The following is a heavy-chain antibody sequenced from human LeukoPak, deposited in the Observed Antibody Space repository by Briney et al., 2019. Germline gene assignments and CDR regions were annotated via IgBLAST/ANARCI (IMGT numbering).Heavy chain of an antibody. D-gene: IGHD3-22*01. J-gene: IGHJ4*02. V-gene: IGHV3-23*01. CDR3: ARWYYYDRSGSPDY. CDR1: GFTFSSYA. CDR2: ISGSGGST. Sequence: PGGSLRLSCAASGFTFSSYAMSWVRQAPGKGLEWVSAISGSGGSTYYADSVKGRFTISRDNSKDTLYLQMNSLRAEDTAVYYCARWYYYDRSGSPDYWGQGTLVTVSS.